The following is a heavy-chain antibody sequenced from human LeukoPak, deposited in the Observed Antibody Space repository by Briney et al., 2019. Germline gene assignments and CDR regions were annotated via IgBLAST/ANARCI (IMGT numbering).Heavy chain of an antibody. CDR3: AKDYYDSNYDYLDN. J-gene: IGHJ4*02. Sequence: PGGSLRLSCAASGFAFDYYTMHWVRQAPGKGLEWVSLINKDAGTTYYADSVKGRFTTSRDNSKNSLYLQMNSLRAEDTAFYYCAKDYYDSNYDYLDNWGQGTLVTVSS. D-gene: IGHD3-22*01. CDR1: GFAFDYYT. CDR2: INKDAGTT. V-gene: IGHV3-43*01.